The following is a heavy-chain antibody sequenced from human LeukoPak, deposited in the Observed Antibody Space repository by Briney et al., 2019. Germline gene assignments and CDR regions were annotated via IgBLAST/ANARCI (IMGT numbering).Heavy chain of an antibody. CDR1: GFTFSSYE. Sequence: GGSLRLSCAASGFTFSSYEMNWVRQAPGKGLEWVSYISSSGSTIDYADSVKGRFTISRDNAKNSLYLQMNSLRAEDTAAYHCVREASGGTKGVSGNFDIWGQGTLVIVSS. D-gene: IGHD2-21*01. J-gene: IGHJ3*02. CDR2: ISSSGSTI. V-gene: IGHV3-48*03. CDR3: VREASGGTKGVSGNFDI.